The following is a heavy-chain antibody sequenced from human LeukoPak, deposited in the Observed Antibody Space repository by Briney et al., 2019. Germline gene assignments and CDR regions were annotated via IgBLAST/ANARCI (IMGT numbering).Heavy chain of an antibody. Sequence: GGSLRLSCAASGFRFNTYWMSWVRQAPGKGLEWVANIKQDGSEKYYVDSVKGRFTISRDNAKNSLYLQMNSLRAEDTAVYYCARPVPSRLGWFDPWGQGTLVTVSS. CDR1: GFRFNTYW. V-gene: IGHV3-7*01. D-gene: IGHD1-1*01. CDR2: IKQDGSEK. J-gene: IGHJ5*02. CDR3: ARPVPSRLGWFDP.